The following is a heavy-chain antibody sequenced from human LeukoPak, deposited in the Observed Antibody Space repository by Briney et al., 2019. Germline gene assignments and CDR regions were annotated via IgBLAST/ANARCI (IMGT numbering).Heavy chain of an antibody. CDR3: AKGLRFLEWLFDAFDY. V-gene: IGHV3-23*01. D-gene: IGHD3-3*01. Sequence: SGGSLRLSCAASGFTFSNYAMGWVRQAPGKGLEWVSAISGSGGSTYYADSVKGRFTISRDNSKNTLYLQMNSLRAEDTAVYYCAKGLRFLEWLFDAFDYWGQGTLVTVSS. J-gene: IGHJ4*02. CDR1: GFTFSNYA. CDR2: ISGSGGST.